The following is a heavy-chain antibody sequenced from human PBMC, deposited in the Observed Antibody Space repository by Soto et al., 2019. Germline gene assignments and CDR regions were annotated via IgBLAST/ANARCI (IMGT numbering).Heavy chain of an antibody. Sequence: PSETLSLTCAVYGGSFSGYYWSWIRQPPGKGLEWIGEINHSGSTNYNPSLKSRVTISVDTSKNQFSLKLSSVTAADTAVYYCARGGIHCSSTSCYYNWFDPWGQGTLVTVS. CDR2: INHSGST. D-gene: IGHD2-2*01. V-gene: IGHV4-34*01. CDR1: GGSFSGYY. J-gene: IGHJ5*02. CDR3: ARGGIHCSSTSCYYNWFDP.